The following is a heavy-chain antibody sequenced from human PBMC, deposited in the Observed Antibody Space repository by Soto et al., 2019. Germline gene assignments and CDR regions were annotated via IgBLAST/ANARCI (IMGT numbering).Heavy chain of an antibody. CDR3: ARDCSSTSCYFYYYYYMDV. CDR2: IKQDGSEK. CDR1: GFTFSSYW. Sequence: GGSLRLSCAASGFTFSSYWMSWVRQAPGKGLEWVANIKQDGSEKYYVDSVKGRFTISRDNAKDSLYLQMNSLRAEDTAVYYCARDCSSTSCYFYYYYYMDVWGKGTTVTVSS. J-gene: IGHJ6*03. V-gene: IGHV3-7*01. D-gene: IGHD2-2*01.